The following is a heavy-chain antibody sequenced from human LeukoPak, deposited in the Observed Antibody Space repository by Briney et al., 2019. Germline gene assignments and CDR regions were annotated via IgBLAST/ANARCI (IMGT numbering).Heavy chain of an antibody. D-gene: IGHD3-22*01. Sequence: GGSLRLSCATSGFTFSIYWMSWVRQAPGKGLEWVANIREDGNEKYYVDSVKGRFTISRDNPKNTLYLQMNSLRAEDTAVYYCAREGVHIYYYDSSGSIDYWGQGTLVTVSS. CDR1: GFTFSIYW. CDR2: IREDGNEK. V-gene: IGHV3-7*01. CDR3: AREGVHIYYYDSSGSIDY. J-gene: IGHJ4*02.